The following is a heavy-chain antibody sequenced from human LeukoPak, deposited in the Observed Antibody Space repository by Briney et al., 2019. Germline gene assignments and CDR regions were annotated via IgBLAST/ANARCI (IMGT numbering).Heavy chain of an antibody. V-gene: IGHV1-69*05. Sequence: VXVSCKASGGTFSSYAISWVRQAPGQGXEWMGGIIPIFGTANYAQKFQGRVTITTDESTSTAYMELSSLRSEDTAVYYCARNVGGHSSSGGWFAPWGQGTLVTVSS. J-gene: IGHJ5*02. D-gene: IGHD6-13*01. CDR2: IIPIFGTA. CDR1: GGTFSSYA. CDR3: ARNVGGHSSSGGWFAP.